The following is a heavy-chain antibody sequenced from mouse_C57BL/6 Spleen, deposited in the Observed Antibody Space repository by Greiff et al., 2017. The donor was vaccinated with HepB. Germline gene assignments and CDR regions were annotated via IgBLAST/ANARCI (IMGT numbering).Heavy chain of an antibody. CDR1: GFTFSDYG. Sequence: DVKLVESGGGLVKPGGSLKLSCAASGFTFSDYGMHWVRQAPEKGLEWVAYISSGRSTIYYADTVKGRFTISRDNAKNTLFLQMTSLRSEDTAMYYCARPGGYAMGYWGQGTSVTVSS. CDR2: ISSGRSTI. J-gene: IGHJ4*01. V-gene: IGHV5-17*01. D-gene: IGHD1-1*02. CDR3: ARPGGYAMGY.